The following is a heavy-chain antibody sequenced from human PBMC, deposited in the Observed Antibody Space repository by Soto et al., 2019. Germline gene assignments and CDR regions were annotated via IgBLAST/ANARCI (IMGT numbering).Heavy chain of an antibody. CDR1: GYTFTGYY. V-gene: IGHV1-2*02. J-gene: IGHJ4*02. CDR2: INPNSGGT. Sequence: QVQLVQSGAEVKKPGASVKVSCKASGYTFTGYYMHWVRQAPGQGLEWMGWINPNSGGTNYAQKFQGRVTMTRDTSISTAYMELSRLRSDDTAVYYCARDPKDYGDFRDYYFDYWGQGTLVTVSS. CDR3: ARDPKDYGDFRDYYFDY. D-gene: IGHD4-17*01.